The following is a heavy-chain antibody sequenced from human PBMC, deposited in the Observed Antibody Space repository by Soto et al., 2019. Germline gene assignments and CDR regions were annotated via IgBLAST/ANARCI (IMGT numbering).Heavy chain of an antibody. CDR1: GLSLRTTGVG. D-gene: IGHD2-21*02. CDR3: VQSRFGGDCLQIYSSRSYYGLDV. J-gene: IGHJ6*02. V-gene: IGHV2-5*02. CDR2: LYWDDDK. Sequence: QITLKESGPTLVKPTQTLTLTCTFSGLSLRTTGVGVGWVRQPPGKALEWLALLYWDDDKRYSPSLKSRLTITKDTSEKQVVLTMTNMDTVDTATYYCVQSRFGGDCLQIYSSRSYYGLDVWGQGTTVTVSS.